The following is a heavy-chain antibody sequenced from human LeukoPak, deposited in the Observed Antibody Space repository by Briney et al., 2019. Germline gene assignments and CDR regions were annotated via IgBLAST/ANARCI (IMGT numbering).Heavy chain of an antibody. V-gene: IGHV1-69*05. CDR3: ARDGYDIWSGYAVFGY. CDR2: IIPIFGTA. CDR1: EGTFSSYA. Sequence: SVKVSCKASEGTFSSYAISWVRQAPGQGLEWMGGIIPIFGTANYAQKFQGRVTITTDESTSTAYMELSSLRSEDTAVYYCARDGYDIWSGYAVFGYWGQGTLVTVSS. D-gene: IGHD3-3*01. J-gene: IGHJ4*02.